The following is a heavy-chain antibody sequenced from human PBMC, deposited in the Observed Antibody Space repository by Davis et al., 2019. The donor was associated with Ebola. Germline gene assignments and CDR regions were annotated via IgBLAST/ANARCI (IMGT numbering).Heavy chain of an antibody. CDR2: ISWDGGST. CDR3: ARGGYCTGGVCSYADY. CDR1: GFTFDDYT. Sequence: GGSLRLSCAASGFTFDDYTMHWVRQAPGKGLEWVSLISWDGGSTYYADSVKGRFTISRDNSKNSLYLQMNSLRSDDTAVYYCARGGYCTGGVCSYADYWGQGTLVTVSS. D-gene: IGHD2-8*02. J-gene: IGHJ4*02. V-gene: IGHV3-43*01.